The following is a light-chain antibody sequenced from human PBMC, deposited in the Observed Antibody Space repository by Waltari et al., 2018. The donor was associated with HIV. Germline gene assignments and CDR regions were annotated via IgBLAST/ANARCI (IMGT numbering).Light chain of an antibody. CDR1: SPGYD. J-gene: IGLJ2*01. CDR3: QSYDSSLSSSV. V-gene: IGLV1-40*01. CDR2: GNS. Sequence: QSDLTQPPSVSGAPGQRVTISCSGVSPGYDVHWYQQLPGTAPKLLIHGNSNRPSGVPDRFSGSKSGPLASLAITGLQAEDEADYYCQSYDSSLSSSVFGGGTRLTVL.